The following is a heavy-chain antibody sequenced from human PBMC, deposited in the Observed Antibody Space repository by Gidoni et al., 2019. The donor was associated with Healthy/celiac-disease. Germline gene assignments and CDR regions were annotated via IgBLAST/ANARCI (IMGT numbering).Heavy chain of an antibody. J-gene: IGHJ3*02. CDR3: ARDRQSNYYDPPGTDAFDI. D-gene: IGHD3-22*01. CDR2: INWNGGST. Sequence: EVQLVESGGGVVRPGGSLRLSCAASGFTFDAYGLSWVRQAPGKGLEWVSGINWNGGSTGYADSVKGRFTISRDNAKNSLYLQMNSLRAEDTALYYCARDRQSNYYDPPGTDAFDIWGQGTMVTVSS. V-gene: IGHV3-20*04. CDR1: GFTFDAYG.